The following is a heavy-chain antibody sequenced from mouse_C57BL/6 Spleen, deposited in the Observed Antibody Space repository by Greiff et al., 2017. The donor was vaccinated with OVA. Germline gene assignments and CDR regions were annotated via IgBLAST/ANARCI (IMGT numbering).Heavy chain of an antibody. CDR1: GYTFTSYW. Sequence: QVQLQQPGAELVKPGASVKMSCKASGYTFTSYWITWVKQRPGQGLEWIGDIYPGSGSTNYNEKFKSKATLTVDTSSSTAYMQLSCLTSEDSAVYYCATPPTVVATPAWFADWGQGTLVTVSA. CDR2: IYPGSGST. J-gene: IGHJ3*01. D-gene: IGHD1-1*01. CDR3: ATPPTVVATPAWFAD. V-gene: IGHV1-55*01.